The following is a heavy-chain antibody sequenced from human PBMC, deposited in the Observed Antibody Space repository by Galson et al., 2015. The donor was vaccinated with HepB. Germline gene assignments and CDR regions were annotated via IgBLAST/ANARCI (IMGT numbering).Heavy chain of an antibody. CDR1: GFTFSSYA. CDR3: VKGYSSSAHLDY. V-gene: IGHV3-64D*06. J-gene: IGHJ4*02. CDR2: ISSNGGST. Sequence: SLRLSCAASGFTFSSYAMHWVRQAPGKGLEYVSAISSNGGSTYYADSVKGRFTISRDNSKNTLYLQMSSLRAEDTAVYYCVKGYSSSAHLDYWGQGTLVTVSS. D-gene: IGHD6-6*01.